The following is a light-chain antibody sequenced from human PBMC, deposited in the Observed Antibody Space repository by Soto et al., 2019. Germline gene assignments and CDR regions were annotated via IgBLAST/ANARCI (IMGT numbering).Light chain of an antibody. Sequence: QSALTQPRSVSGSPGQSVTISCTGTSSDIGAYNYVSWYQQHPDKAPKLMIYHVSKRPSGVPDRFSGSKSGNAASLTISGLQAEDDPDYYCCTDAGTYKVFGTGTTVTVL. J-gene: IGLJ1*01. CDR3: CTDAGTYKV. CDR1: SSDIGAYNY. CDR2: HVS. V-gene: IGLV2-11*01.